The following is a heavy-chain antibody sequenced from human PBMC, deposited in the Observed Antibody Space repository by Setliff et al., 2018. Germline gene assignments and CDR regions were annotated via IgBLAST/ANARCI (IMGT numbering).Heavy chain of an antibody. V-gene: IGHV4-39*07. CDR1: GGSISSSSYY. D-gene: IGHD3-3*01. CDR2: IYYSGST. J-gene: IGHJ4*02. Sequence: SLTCTVSGGSISSSSYYWGWIRQPPGKGLEWIGSIYYSGSTYYNPSLKSRVTISVDTSKNQFSLKLSSVTAADTAVYYCARRATYYNFWSGYYDYWGQGTLVTAPQ. CDR3: ARRATYYNFWSGYYDY.